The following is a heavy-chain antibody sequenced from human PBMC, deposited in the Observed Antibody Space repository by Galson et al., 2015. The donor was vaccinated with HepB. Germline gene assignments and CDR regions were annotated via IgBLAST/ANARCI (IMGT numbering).Heavy chain of an antibody. V-gene: IGHV1-3*01. CDR2: INAGNGNT. Sequence: SVKVSCKASGYTFTSYAMHWVRQAPGQRLEWMGWINAGNGNTKYSQKFQGRVTITRDTSASTAYMELSSLRSEDTAVYYCARVFLVYSSGWYGDPYYYGMDVWGQGTTVTVSS. CDR1: GYTFTSYA. D-gene: IGHD6-19*01. CDR3: ARVFLVYSSGWYGDPYYYGMDV. J-gene: IGHJ6*02.